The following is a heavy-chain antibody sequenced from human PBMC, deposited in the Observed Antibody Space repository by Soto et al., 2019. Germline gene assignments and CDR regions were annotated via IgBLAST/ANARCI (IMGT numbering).Heavy chain of an antibody. CDR2: ISGSGGST. D-gene: IGHD6-13*01. J-gene: IGHJ5*02. CDR1: GFTFSSYA. V-gene: IGHV3-23*01. CDR3: AKDVAAAGTGGWFDP. Sequence: PGGSLRLSCAASGFTFSSYAMSWVRQAPGKGLEWVSAISGSGGSTYYADSVKGRFTISRDNSKNTLYLQMNSLRAEDTAVYYCAKDVAAAGTGGWFDPWGQGTLVTVSS.